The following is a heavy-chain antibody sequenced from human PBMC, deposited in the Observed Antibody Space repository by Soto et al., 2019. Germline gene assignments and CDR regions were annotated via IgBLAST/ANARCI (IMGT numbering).Heavy chain of an antibody. CDR1: GGSLSGYY. V-gene: IGHV4-34*01. J-gene: IGHJ6*02. CDR2: INHSGST. D-gene: IGHD6-13*01. CDR3: ATFWGSSWYYYYYGMDV. Sequence: SETLSLTCAVYGGSLSGYYWSWIRQPPGKGLEWIGEINHSGSTNYNPSLKSRVTISVDTSKNQFSLKLSSVTAADTAVYYCATFWGSSWYYYYYGMDVWGQGTTVTVS.